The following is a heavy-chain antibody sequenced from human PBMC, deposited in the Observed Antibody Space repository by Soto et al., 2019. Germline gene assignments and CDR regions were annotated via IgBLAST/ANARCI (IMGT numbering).Heavy chain of an antibody. V-gene: IGHV1-69*01. Sequence: QVQLVQSGAEVKKPGSSVKVSCKASGGTFSSYAISWVRQAPGQGLEWMGGIIPIFGTANYAQKFQGRVTVTADESTSTAYMELSSLRSEDTAVYYCARDSQSGQFYYGSGSMDVWGQGTTVTVSS. J-gene: IGHJ6*02. CDR3: ARDSQSGQFYYGSGSMDV. CDR1: GGTFSSYA. D-gene: IGHD3-10*01. CDR2: IIPIFGTA.